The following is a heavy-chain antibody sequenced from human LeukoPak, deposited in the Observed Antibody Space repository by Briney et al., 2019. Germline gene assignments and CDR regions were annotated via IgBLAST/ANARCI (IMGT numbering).Heavy chain of an antibody. CDR3: AKAYSYGYRAFDY. D-gene: IGHD5-18*01. CDR2: ISGSGGST. Sequence: PGGSLRLSCAASGITFSSYAMSWVRQAPGKGLEWVSAISGSGGSTYYADSVKGRFTISRDNSKNTLYLQMNSLRAEDTAVYYCAKAYSYGYRAFDYWGQGTLVTVSP. J-gene: IGHJ4*02. V-gene: IGHV3-23*01. CDR1: GITFSSYA.